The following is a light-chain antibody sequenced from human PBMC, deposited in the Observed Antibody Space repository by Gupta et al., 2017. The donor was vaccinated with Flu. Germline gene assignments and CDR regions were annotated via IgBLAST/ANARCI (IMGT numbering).Light chain of an antibody. J-gene: IGLJ2*01. CDR3: SSYTSSSTLVV. Sequence: QSALSPPASVSGSPGRSITISCTGTSSDVGGYNYVYWYQQPPGEAPKLMIFEVSNRPSGVADRFSGSKFDNTATLTISRLQAEDEADYYCSSYTSSSTLVVFGGGTKLTVL. V-gene: IGLV2-14*01. CDR2: EVS. CDR1: SSDVGGYNY.